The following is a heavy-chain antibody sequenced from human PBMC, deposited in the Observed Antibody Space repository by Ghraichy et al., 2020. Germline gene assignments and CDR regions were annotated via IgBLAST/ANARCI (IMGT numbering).Heavy chain of an antibody. CDR3: ARDLHMWIAAPPGY. CDR1: GYTFTSYA. V-gene: IGHV1-3*01. Sequence: ASVKVSCKASGYTFTSYAMHWVRQAPGQRLEWMGWINAGNGNTKYSQKFQGRVTITRDTSASTAYMELSSLGSEDTAVYYCARDLHMWIAAPPGYWGQGTLVTVSS. J-gene: IGHJ4*02. CDR2: INAGNGNT. D-gene: IGHD6-6*01.